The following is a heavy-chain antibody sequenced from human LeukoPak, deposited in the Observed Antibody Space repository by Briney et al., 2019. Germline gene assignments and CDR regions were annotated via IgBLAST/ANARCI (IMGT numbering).Heavy chain of an antibody. CDR3: TRGDYYDTSGYYFLFDY. D-gene: IGHD3-22*01. J-gene: IGHJ4*02. Sequence: RSGGSLRLSCTASGFTFGDYGMSWVRQAPGKGLEWVGFIRSKAYGGTTEYAASVKGRFTISRDDSKSIAYLQMNSLKTEDTAVYYCTRGDYYDTSGYYFLFDYWGQGTLVTVSS. CDR2: IRSKAYGGTT. V-gene: IGHV3-49*04. CDR1: GFTFGDYG.